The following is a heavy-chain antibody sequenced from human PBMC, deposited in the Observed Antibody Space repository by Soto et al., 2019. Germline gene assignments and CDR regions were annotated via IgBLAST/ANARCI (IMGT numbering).Heavy chain of an antibody. CDR1: GYTFTSYD. D-gene: IGHD3-22*01. Sequence: ASVKVSCKASGYTFTSYDINWVRQATAQGLEWMGWMNPNSGNTGYAQKFQGRVTMTRNTSISTAYMELSGLRSEDTAVYYCARDVGVVITYYYYGMDVWGQGTTVTVSS. V-gene: IGHV1-8*01. CDR3: ARDVGVVITYYYYGMDV. CDR2: MNPNSGNT. J-gene: IGHJ6*02.